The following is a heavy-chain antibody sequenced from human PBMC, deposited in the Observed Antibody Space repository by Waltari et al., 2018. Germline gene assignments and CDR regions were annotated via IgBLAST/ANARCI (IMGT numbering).Heavy chain of an antibody. CDR3: ARGASSGYYGYFDY. J-gene: IGHJ4*02. CDR1: GYTLTELS. CDR2: FDPEDGET. Sequence: QVQLVQSGAEVKKPGASVKVSCKVSGYTLTELSMHWVRQAPGKGLEWMGGFDPEDGETIYAQKFQGRVTITADESTSTAYMELSSLRSEDTAVYYCARGASSGYYGYFDYWGQGTLVTVSS. V-gene: IGHV1-24*01. D-gene: IGHD3-22*01.